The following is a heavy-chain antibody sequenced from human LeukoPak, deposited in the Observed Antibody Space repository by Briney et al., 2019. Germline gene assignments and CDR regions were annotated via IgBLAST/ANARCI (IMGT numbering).Heavy chain of an antibody. CDR1: GFTFSDHY. V-gene: IGHV3-72*01. D-gene: IGHD3-10*01. J-gene: IGHJ4*02. CDR3: AKERGYEDYYFDY. CDR2: TGNKANSYTT. Sequence: PGGSLRLSCAASGFTFSDHYMDWVRQAPGKGLEWVGRTGNKANSYTTKYAASVKGRFTISRDDSKNSLYLQMNSLKTEDTAVYYCAKERGYEDYYFDYWGQGTLVTSPQ.